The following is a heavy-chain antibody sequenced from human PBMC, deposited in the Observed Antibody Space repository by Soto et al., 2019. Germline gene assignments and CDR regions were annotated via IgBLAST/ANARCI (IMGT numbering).Heavy chain of an antibody. Sequence: SETLSLTCSVSGVSISSYFWSWIRQAPGRGLEWIGYTYHRGSTNYSPSLRSRVAISLDTSENQSSLKVNSVTAADTAVYYCARIGGYPGPLEYWGQGTQVTVSS. CDR1: GVSISSYF. D-gene: IGHD6-25*01. V-gene: IGHV4-59*01. CDR2: TYHRGST. J-gene: IGHJ4*02. CDR3: ARIGGYPGPLEY.